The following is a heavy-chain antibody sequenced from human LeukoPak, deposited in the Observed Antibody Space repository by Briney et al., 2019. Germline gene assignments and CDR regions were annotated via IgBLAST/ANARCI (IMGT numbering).Heavy chain of an antibody. CDR3: AKMMGQRLYVYCMDV. V-gene: IGHV3-23*01. CDR2: MSGSGDGT. CDR1: GFAFSNFA. Sequence: PGGSLRLSCAASGFAFSNFAMSWVRQAPGKGLEWVSAMSGSGDGTYYADSVKGRFTISRDNSKNTLYLQMNSLRAEDTAVYYCAKMMGQRLYVYCMDVWGKGTTVTVSS. J-gene: IGHJ6*03. D-gene: IGHD5/OR15-5a*01.